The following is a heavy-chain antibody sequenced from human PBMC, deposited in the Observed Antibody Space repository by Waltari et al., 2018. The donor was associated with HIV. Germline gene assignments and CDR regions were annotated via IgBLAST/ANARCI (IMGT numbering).Heavy chain of an antibody. CDR3: TRVAPNYYDSIDSRNILGACDV. V-gene: IGHV1-69*09. Sequence: QVQLVQSGAEVRKPGSSVKVSCKASGGSFRNYAINWVREATGQGLEWMGSIVPLHGTANYAHNFQDRVTFTANKSTNIAYIELRILRSDDTAIYYCTRVAPNYYDSIDSRNILGACDVWGQGTRVTVSS. D-gene: IGHD3-22*01. J-gene: IGHJ3*01. CDR1: GGSFRNYA. CDR2: IVPLHGTA.